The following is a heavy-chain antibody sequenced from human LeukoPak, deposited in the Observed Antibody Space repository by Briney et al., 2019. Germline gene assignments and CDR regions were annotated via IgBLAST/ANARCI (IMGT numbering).Heavy chain of an antibody. Sequence: GGSLRLSCAGSGFTFNNYAMSWVRQTPGKGLEWVSAISGRGDTTFYADAMKGRFTISRGNAQNTLHLQMNSLRADDTAVYYCARELVSSGTGYFDLWGRGTLVTVSS. D-gene: IGHD3-10*02. CDR2: ISGRGDTT. CDR3: ARELVSSGTGYFDL. V-gene: IGHV3-23*01. CDR1: GFTFNNYA. J-gene: IGHJ2*01.